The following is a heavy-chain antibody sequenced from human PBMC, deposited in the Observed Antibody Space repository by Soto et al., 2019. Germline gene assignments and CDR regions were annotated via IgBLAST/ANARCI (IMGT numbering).Heavy chain of an antibody. D-gene: IGHD3-9*01. CDR1: GGSFSGYY. J-gene: IGHJ6*03. CDR2: INHSGST. V-gene: IGHV4-34*01. CDR3: ARWESVYYDILTGYYTRGDYYYMDV. Sequence: SETLSLTCAVYGGSFSGYYWSWIRQPPGKGLEWIGEINHSGSTNYNPSLKSRVTISVDTSKNQFSLKLSSVTAADTAVYYCARWESVYYDILTGYYTRGDYYYMDVWGKGTTVTVSS.